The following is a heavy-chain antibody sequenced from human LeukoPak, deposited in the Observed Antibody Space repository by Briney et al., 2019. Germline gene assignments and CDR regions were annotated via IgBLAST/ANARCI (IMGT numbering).Heavy chain of an antibody. CDR2: ISSSSSTI. Sequence: GGSLRLPCAASGFTYSSYSMNWVRQAPGKGLEWVSYISSSSSTIYYADSVKGRFTISRDNAKKSLYLQMNSLRVEDTAVYYCARAPYTTVISYFDYWGQGTLVTVSS. V-gene: IGHV3-48*04. J-gene: IGHJ4*02. D-gene: IGHD4-17*01. CDR1: GFTYSSYS. CDR3: ARAPYTTVISYFDY.